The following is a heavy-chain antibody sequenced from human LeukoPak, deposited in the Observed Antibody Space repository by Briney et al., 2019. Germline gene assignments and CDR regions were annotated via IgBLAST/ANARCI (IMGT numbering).Heavy chain of an antibody. CDR2: INEDGSTI. CDR1: GFTLSSYW. V-gene: IGHV3-74*01. J-gene: IGHJ4*02. Sequence: GGSLRLSCAASGFTLSSYWMHWVRQAPGKGLVWVSRINEDGSTINYADSVRGRFTISRDNAKNSLYLHMNSLRPEDTAFYHCARHRCSSTTCSFDSWGQGSLVTVSS. CDR3: ARHRCSSTTCSFDS. D-gene: IGHD2-2*01.